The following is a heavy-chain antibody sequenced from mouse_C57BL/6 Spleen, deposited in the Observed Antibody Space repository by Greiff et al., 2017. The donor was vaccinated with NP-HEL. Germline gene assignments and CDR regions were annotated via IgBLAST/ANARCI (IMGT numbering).Heavy chain of an antibody. CDR3: ARGITTVVARYFDV. D-gene: IGHD1-1*01. J-gene: IGHJ1*03. CDR1: GYAFSSYW. CDR2: IYPGDGDT. Sequence: QVHVKQSGAELVKPGASVKISCKASGYAFSSYWMNWVKQRPGKGLEWIGQIYPGDGDTNYNGKFKGKATLTADKSSSTAYMQLSSLTSEDSAVYFCARGITTVVARYFDVWGTGTTVTVSS. V-gene: IGHV1-80*01.